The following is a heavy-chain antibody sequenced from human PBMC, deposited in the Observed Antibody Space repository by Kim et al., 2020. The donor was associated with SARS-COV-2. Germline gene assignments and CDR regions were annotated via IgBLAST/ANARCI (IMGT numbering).Heavy chain of an antibody. CDR2: IYYSGST. V-gene: IGHV4-59*13. Sequence: SETLSLTCTVSGGSISSYYWSWIRQPPGKGLEWIGYIYYSGSTNYNPSLKSRVTISVDTSKNQFSLKLSSVTAADTAVYYCARVGLRAARTSSYYYYYGMDVWGQGTTVTVSS. CDR3: ARVGLRAARTSSYYYYYGMDV. J-gene: IGHJ6*02. D-gene: IGHD6-6*01. CDR1: GGSISSYY.